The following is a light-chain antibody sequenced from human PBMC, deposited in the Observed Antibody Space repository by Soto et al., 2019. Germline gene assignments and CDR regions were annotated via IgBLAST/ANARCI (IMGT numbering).Light chain of an antibody. Sequence: EIVLTQSPGTLSLSPGERATLSCRASQSVSSSYVAWYQQKPGQAPRLLIYEASIRAIVIPDRFSGSGSGTDFTLTISRLEPEDFAVYHCQQYCSSHPTFGQGSKVEIK. V-gene: IGKV3-20*01. CDR3: QQYCSSHPT. J-gene: IGKJ1*01. CDR1: QSVSSSY. CDR2: EAS.